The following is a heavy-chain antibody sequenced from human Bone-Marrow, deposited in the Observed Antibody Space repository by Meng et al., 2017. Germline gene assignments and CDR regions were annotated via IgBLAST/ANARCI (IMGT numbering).Heavy chain of an antibody. Sequence: QVQLVQSGAEGKKPGASGKVSCKASGYTLTGYYMHWVRQAPGQGLEWMGRINPNSGGTNYAQKFQGRVTMTRDTSISTAYMELSRLRSDDTAVYYCARADHPTTVPNLDYWGQGTLVTVSS. J-gene: IGHJ4*02. CDR1: GYTLTGYY. D-gene: IGHD4-17*01. CDR2: INPNSGGT. CDR3: ARADHPTTVPNLDY. V-gene: IGHV1-2*06.